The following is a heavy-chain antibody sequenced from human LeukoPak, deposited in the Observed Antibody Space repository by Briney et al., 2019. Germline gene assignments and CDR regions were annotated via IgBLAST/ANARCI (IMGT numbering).Heavy chain of an antibody. CDR1: GFTFSSYW. J-gene: IGHJ4*02. CDR3: AKGPNSGSYYYFDY. Sequence: GGSLRLSCSASGFTFSSYWMHWVRQAPGKGLVWVSRINTDGSSSRYADSVKGRFTISGDNSKNTLYLQMNSLRAEDTAVYYCAKGPNSGSYYYFDYWGQGTLVTVSS. D-gene: IGHD1-26*01. CDR2: INTDGSSS. V-gene: IGHV3-74*01.